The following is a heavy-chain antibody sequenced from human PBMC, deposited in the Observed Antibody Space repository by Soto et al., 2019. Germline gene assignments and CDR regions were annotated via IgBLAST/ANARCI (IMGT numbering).Heavy chain of an antibody. V-gene: IGHV1-18*01. CDR3: ARGRYGDY. J-gene: IGHJ4*02. CDR1: GYTFTSYG. D-gene: IGHD1-1*01. Sequence: QVHLVQSGAEVKKPGASVKVSCKASGYTFTSYGITWVRQAPGQGLEWMGWISAHNGNTDYAQKLQGRVIVTRDTSTRPAYMELRSLRSDDTAVYYCARGRYGDYWGQGARVTVSS. CDR2: ISAHNGNT.